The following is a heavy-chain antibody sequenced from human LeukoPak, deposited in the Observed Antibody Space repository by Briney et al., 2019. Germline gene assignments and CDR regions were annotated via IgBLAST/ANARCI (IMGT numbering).Heavy chain of an antibody. V-gene: IGHV3-21*01. D-gene: IGHD2-2*02. CDR3: ARGYCSSTSCYISYFDY. CDR2: ISSCSSYK. CDR1: GFTFDEYA. Sequence: GGSLRLSCAASGFTFDEYAVQCARQAPGKSLESVSSISSCSSYKYYAGSVKCRFSISRDNAKNALYLQMNSLRAEDTAVDYCARGYCSSTSCYISYFDYWGQGTLVTVSS. J-gene: IGHJ4*02.